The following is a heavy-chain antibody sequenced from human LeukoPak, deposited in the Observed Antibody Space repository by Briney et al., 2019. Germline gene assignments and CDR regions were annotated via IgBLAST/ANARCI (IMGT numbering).Heavy chain of an antibody. J-gene: IGHJ4*02. V-gene: IGHV4-59*08. Sequence: SETLSLTCTVSGGSISSYYWSWIRQPPGKGLEWTGYIYYSGSTNYSPSLKSRVTISVDTSKNQLSLKLSSVTAADTAVYYCARSTHEYYFDYWGQGTLVTVSS. CDR2: IYYSGST. CDR1: GGSISSYY. D-gene: IGHD1-1*01. CDR3: ARSTHEYYFDY.